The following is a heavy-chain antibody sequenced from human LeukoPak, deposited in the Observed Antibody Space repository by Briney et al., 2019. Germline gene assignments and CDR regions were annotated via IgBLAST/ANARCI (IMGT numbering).Heavy chain of an antibody. Sequence: SGGSLRLSCAASGFTFSSYAMSWVRQAPGKGLEWVSAISGSGGSTYYADSVKGRFTISRDNSKNTLYLQMNSLRAEDTAVYYCAKEEGYYDSSGYYDYWGQGTLVTVSS. CDR2: ISGSGGST. J-gene: IGHJ4*02. D-gene: IGHD3-22*01. CDR3: AKEEGYYDSSGYYDY. V-gene: IGHV3-23*01. CDR1: GFTFSSYA.